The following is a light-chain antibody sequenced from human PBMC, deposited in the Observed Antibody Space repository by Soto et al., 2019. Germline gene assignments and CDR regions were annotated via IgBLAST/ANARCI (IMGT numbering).Light chain of an antibody. V-gene: IGLV1-51*02. CDR3: VTCETGVISVL. CDR2: ENH. CDR1: SSNIGNNH. J-gene: IGLJ2*01. Sequence: QSVLTQPPSVSAAPGQKVALSCSGSSSNIGNNHVSWYQQLPGTAPKLLIYENHKRPSGIPDRFSGFKTGSAATLGITGLRMGEEGDDYCVTCETGVISVLFGGGTELTVL.